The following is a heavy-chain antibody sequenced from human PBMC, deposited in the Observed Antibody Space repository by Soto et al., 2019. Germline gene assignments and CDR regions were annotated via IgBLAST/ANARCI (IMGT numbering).Heavy chain of an antibody. CDR2: IYPGDSET. CDR1: GYGFSSYS. J-gene: IGHJ4*02. CDR3: ARGWVQSHYFDS. D-gene: IGHD1-1*01. V-gene: IGHV5-51*01. Sequence: PGESLKISCEGSGYGFSSYSIGWVRQMPGKGLEWMGIIYPGDSETRYSPSFRGQVTISVDKTISSAYLQWSSVTAADTAVYYCARGWVQSHYFDSWGQGTLVTVSS.